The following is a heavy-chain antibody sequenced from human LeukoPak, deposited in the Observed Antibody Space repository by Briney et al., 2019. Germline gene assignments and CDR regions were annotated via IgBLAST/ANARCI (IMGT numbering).Heavy chain of an antibody. D-gene: IGHD5-24*01. V-gene: IGHV1-46*01. Sequence: ASVKVSCKASGYTFTNSYIHWVRQAPGQVLEWMGLINPDGGNTNYAQNFQGKVTLTRDTSTSTVYMELSSLRSEDTAIYYCARIRDGYNDAYDIWGQGTVVTVPS. CDR3: ARIRDGYNDAYDI. J-gene: IGHJ3*02. CDR1: GYTFTNSY. CDR2: INPDGGNT.